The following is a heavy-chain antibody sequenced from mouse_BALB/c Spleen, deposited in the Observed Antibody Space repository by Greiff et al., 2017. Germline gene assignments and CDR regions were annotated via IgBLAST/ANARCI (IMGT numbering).Heavy chain of an antibody. V-gene: IGHV5-17*02. CDR3: ARGEVYYGNSLYAMDY. CDR2: ISSGSSTI. Sequence: DVKLQESGGGLVQPGGSRKLSCAASGFTFSSFGMHWVRQSPEKGLEWVAYISSGSSTIYYADTVKGRFTISRDNPKNTLFLQMTSLRSEDTAMYYCARGEVYYGNSLYAMDYWGQGTSVTVSS. J-gene: IGHJ4*01. CDR1: GFTFSSFG. D-gene: IGHD2-1*01.